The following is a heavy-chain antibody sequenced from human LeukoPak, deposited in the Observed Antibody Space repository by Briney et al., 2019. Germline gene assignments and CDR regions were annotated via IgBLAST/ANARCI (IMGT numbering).Heavy chain of an antibody. CDR1: GYTFTSYD. CDR2: MNPNSGNT. CDR3: ARGRVRLGCSGGSCYDGSRFDP. D-gene: IGHD2-15*01. J-gene: IGHJ5*02. Sequence: GASVKVSCKASGYTFTSYDINWVRQATGQGLEWMGWMNPNSGNTGYAQKFQGRVTITRNTSISTAYMELSSLRSEDTAVYYCARGRVRLGCSGGSCYDGSRFDPWGQGTLVTVSS. V-gene: IGHV1-8*01.